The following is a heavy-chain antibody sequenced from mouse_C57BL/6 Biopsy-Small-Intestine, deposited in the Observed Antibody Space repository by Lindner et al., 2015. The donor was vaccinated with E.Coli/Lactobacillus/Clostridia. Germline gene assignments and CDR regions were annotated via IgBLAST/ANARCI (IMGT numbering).Heavy chain of an antibody. D-gene: IGHD1-1*01. Sequence: VQLQESGAELAKPGASVQLSCKASGSTLTNYWMHWVKQRPGQGLEWIGYINPSDGYAKYNQKFTDKATLTADKSSNTAYMQLSSLTYEDSAVYYCSRRTMVVAPGYFDVWGTGTTVTVSS. CDR2: INPSDGYA. V-gene: IGHV1-7*01. CDR3: SRRTMVVAPGYFDV. J-gene: IGHJ1*03. CDR1: GSTLTNYW.